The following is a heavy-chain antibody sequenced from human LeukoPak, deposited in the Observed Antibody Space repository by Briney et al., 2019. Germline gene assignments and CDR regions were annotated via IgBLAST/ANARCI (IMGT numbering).Heavy chain of an antibody. D-gene: IGHD4-23*01. CDR2: IIPIFGTA. J-gene: IGHJ4*02. Sequence: SVKVSCKASGGTFSSYAISWVRQAPGQGLEWMGGIIPIFGTANYAQKFQGRVTITADESTSTAYMELSSLRSEDTAVYYCARGPDYGGNHSFDYWGQGTLVTVSS. CDR3: ARGPDYGGNHSFDY. V-gene: IGHV1-69*13. CDR1: GGTFSSYA.